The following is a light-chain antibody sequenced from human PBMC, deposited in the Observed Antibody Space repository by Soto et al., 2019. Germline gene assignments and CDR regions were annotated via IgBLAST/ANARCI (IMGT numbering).Light chain of an antibody. CDR1: QSVSGN. CDR3: QQYNTWPQT. V-gene: IGKV3-15*01. CDR2: GAS. Sequence: EIVMTQSPVTLSVSPGDRATLSCRASQSVSGNLAWYQQKPGQAPRLLIYGASTRATGIPARISGSGSGTEFTLTISSLQSEDFAVYYCQQYNTWPQTFGQGTKVEIK. J-gene: IGKJ1*01.